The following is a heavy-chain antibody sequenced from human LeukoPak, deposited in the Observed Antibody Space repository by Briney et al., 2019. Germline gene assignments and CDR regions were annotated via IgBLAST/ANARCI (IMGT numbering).Heavy chain of an antibody. V-gene: IGHV1-2*02. CDR3: ARGSSGWYENFDY. CDR1: GYTFTGYY. D-gene: IGHD6-19*01. CDR2: INPNSGGT. Sequence: GASVKVSCKASGYTFTGYYMHWVRQAPGQGLEWMGWINPNSGGTNYAQKFQGRGTMTRDTSISTAYMELSRLRSDDTAVYYCARGSSGWYENFDYWGQGTLVTVSS. J-gene: IGHJ4*02.